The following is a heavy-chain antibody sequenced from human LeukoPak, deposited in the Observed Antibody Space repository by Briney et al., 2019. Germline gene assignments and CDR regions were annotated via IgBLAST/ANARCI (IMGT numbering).Heavy chain of an antibody. Sequence: ASVKVSCKASGGTSSSYAISWVRQAPGQGLEWMGRIIPIFGTANYAQKFQGRVTITTDESTSTAYMELSSLRSEDTAVYYCARTGYCSSTSCYGPINYYYYMDVWGKGTTVTVSS. CDR1: GGTSSSYA. V-gene: IGHV1-69*05. CDR3: ARTGYCSSTSCYGPINYYYYMDV. D-gene: IGHD2-2*01. J-gene: IGHJ6*03. CDR2: IIPIFGTA.